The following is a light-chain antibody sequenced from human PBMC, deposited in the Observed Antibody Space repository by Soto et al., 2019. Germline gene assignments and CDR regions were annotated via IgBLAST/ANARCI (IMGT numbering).Light chain of an antibody. Sequence: DIQETQSPSSLSASVGDRVSITCLASQAINNYLAWYQQKPGKFPKLLIYAASTLQSGVPSRFSGSGSGTDFTLTISCLQSEDFATYYCQQYYSYPLTFGGGTKVDIK. CDR1: QAINNY. CDR2: AAS. CDR3: QQYYSYPLT. V-gene: IGKV1-16*01. J-gene: IGKJ4*01.